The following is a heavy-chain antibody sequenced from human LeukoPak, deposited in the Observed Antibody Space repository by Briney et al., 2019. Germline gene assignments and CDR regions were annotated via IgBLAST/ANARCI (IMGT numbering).Heavy chain of an antibody. CDR3: ASAYVDY. Sequence: GRSPRLSCAASGVTFSRNYMSWVRQAPGKGLEWVSVIYSGRSTYYADSVKGRFTISRHNSKNTLYLQMNSLRAEDTAVYYCASAYVDYWGQGTLVTVSS. CDR1: GVTFSRNY. V-gene: IGHV3-53*04. J-gene: IGHJ4*02. CDR2: IYSGRST.